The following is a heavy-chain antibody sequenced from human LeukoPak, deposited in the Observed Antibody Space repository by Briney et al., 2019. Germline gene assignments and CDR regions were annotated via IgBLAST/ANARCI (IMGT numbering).Heavy chain of an antibody. CDR2: LSGGSSYI. CDR3: ARASANYDILTGYYHYSGMDV. Sequence: PGGSLRLSCAASGFTFSSYSMNWVRQAPGKGPEWVSSLSGGSSYIYYTASVKGRFTISRDNAKNSLYLQMNSLRAEDTAVYYCARASANYDILTGYYHYSGMDVWGQGTTVTVSS. CDR1: GFTFSSYS. J-gene: IGHJ6*02. V-gene: IGHV3-21*01. D-gene: IGHD3-9*01.